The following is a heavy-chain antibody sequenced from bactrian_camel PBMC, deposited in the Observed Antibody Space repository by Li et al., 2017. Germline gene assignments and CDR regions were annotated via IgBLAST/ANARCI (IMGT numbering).Heavy chain of an antibody. V-gene: IGHV3S31*01. D-gene: IGHD2*01. J-gene: IGHJ4*01. CDR2: IRRDGDE. Sequence: VQLVESGGGSVQTGGSLRLSCAASGYTYCSYDMSWYRQAPGKAREGIAGIRRDGDEYYAETVKGRFTISRDNAKNTLYLQMNSLKTEDTAMYYCAADPDLSYTGPVWLLLAKIRYNYWGRGTQVTVS. CDR1: GYTYCSYD. CDR3: AADPDLSYTGPVWLLLAKIRYNY.